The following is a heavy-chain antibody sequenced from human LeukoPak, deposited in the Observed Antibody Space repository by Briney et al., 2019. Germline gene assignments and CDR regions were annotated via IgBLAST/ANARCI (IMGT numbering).Heavy chain of an antibody. CDR1: GYTFTSYG. Sequence: ASVKVSCKASGYTFTSYGISWVRQAPGQGLEWMGWISAYNGNTNYAQKLQGGVTMTTHTSTSTAYMELRSLRSDDTAVYYCARDLFAYTSSLGDNWGQGTLVTVSS. CDR3: ARDLFAYTSSLGDN. D-gene: IGHD6-6*01. CDR2: ISAYNGNT. V-gene: IGHV1-18*01. J-gene: IGHJ4*02.